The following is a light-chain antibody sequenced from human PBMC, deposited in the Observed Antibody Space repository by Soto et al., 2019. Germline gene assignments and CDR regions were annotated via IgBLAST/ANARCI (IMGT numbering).Light chain of an antibody. CDR2: GAS. Sequence: EIVLTQSPGTLSLSPGERATLSCRASQRVSSTYLAWYQQQTGQAPRLLIYGASSRATGIPDRFSGSGSGTDFTLTISRLEPEDVAVYYCQQYGRSPPMYTFGQGTKLEIK. V-gene: IGKV3-20*01. CDR3: QQYGRSPPMYT. CDR1: QRVSSTY. J-gene: IGKJ2*01.